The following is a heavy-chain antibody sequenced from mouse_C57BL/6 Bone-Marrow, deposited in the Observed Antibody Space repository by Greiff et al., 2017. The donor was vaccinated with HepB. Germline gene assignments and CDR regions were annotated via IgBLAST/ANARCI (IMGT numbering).Heavy chain of an antibody. CDR2: IYPRSGNT. Sequence: QVQLQQSGAELARPGASVKLSCKASGYTFTSYGISWVKQRTGQGLEWIGEIYPRSGNTYYNEKFKGKATLTADKSSSTAYMELRSLTSEDSAVYFCARDYYGSSFYYFDYWGQGTTLTVSS. V-gene: IGHV1-81*01. CDR1: GYTFTSYG. D-gene: IGHD1-1*01. CDR3: ARDYYGSSFYYFDY. J-gene: IGHJ2*01.